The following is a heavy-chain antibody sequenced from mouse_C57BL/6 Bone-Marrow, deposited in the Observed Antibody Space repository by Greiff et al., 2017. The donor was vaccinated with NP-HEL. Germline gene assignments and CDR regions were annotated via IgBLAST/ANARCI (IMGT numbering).Heavy chain of an antibody. V-gene: IGHV1-7*01. D-gene: IGHD2-12*01. J-gene: IGHJ1*03. CDR2: INPSSGST. Sequence: VKLVESGAELAKPGASVKLSCKASGYTFTSYWMHWVKQRPGQGLEWIGYINPSSGSTKYNQKFKDQATLTADKSTSTAYMQLSSLTYEDSAVYYCAIVWYFDVWGTGTTVTVSA. CDR3: AIVWYFDV. CDR1: GYTFTSYW.